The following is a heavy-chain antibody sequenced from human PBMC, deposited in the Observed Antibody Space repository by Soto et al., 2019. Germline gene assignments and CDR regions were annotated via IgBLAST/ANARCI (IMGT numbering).Heavy chain of an antibody. CDR3: ARHRITGTAYSAFDI. CDR1: GGSISSSTYY. V-gene: IGHV4-39*01. CDR2: VYYSGGT. J-gene: IGHJ3*02. Sequence: SETLSLTCTVSGGSISSSTYYWGWVRQPPGKGLEWIGSVYYSGGTHYNPSLKSRATISVDTPKNQFSLNLSSVIVADTAVYYCARHRITGTAYSAFDIWGQGAMVTVSS. D-gene: IGHD1-20*01.